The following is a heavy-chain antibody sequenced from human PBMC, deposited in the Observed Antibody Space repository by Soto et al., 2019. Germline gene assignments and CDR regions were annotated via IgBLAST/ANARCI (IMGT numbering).Heavy chain of an antibody. D-gene: IGHD3-22*01. CDR1: GYTFTSYY. J-gene: IGHJ1*01. CDR3: ARDGGPGYYDSSGYYASAGFQH. V-gene: IGHV1-46*01. CDR2: INPSGGST. Sequence: ASVKVSCKASGYTFTSYYMHWVRQAPGQGLEWMGIINPSGGSTSYAQKFQGRVTMTRDTSTSTVYMELSSLRSEDTAVYYCARDGGPGYYDSSGYYASAGFQHWGQGTLVTVS.